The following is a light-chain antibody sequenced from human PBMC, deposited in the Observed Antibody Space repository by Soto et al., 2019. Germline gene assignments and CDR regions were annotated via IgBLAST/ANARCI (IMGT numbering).Light chain of an antibody. V-gene: IGKV1-5*03. J-gene: IGKJ1*01. CDR1: QTISGN. CDR2: KAS. CDR3: QQYTDYSWT. Sequence: DIQMTQSPSTLPASVGDLVTITCRASQTISGNLAWYKQKPGKAPNLLIYKASYLESGVPSRFSGSGSGAEFPLTISSLQPDDFATYYCQQYTDYSWTFGQGTKVEIK.